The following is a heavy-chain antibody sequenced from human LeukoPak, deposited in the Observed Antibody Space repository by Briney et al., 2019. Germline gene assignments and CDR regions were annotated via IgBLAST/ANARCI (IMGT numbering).Heavy chain of an antibody. V-gene: IGHV4-59*01. J-gene: IGHJ5*02. CDR2: IYYSGST. Sequence: SETLSLTCTVSGGSISSYYWSWIRQPPGKGLEWIGYIYYSGSTNYNPSLKSRVTISVDTSKNQFSLKLSSVTAADTAVYYCARTSTGTSGSWFDPWGQGTLVTVSS. CDR1: GGSISSYY. D-gene: IGHD4-17*01. CDR3: ARTSTGTSGSWFDP.